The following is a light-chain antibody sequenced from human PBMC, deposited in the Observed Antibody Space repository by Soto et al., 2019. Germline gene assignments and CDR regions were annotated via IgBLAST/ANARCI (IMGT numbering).Light chain of an antibody. CDR3: CSYAGSSTWV. V-gene: IGLV2-23*02. CDR1: SSDVGSYNL. J-gene: IGLJ3*02. CDR2: DVN. Sequence: QSALTQPASVSGSPGKSITISCTGTSSDVGSYNLVSWYQQHPGKAPKLVIYDVNKRPSGVSNRFSGSKSGNTASLTISGLQAEDEADYYCCSYAGSSTWVFGGGTKLTVL.